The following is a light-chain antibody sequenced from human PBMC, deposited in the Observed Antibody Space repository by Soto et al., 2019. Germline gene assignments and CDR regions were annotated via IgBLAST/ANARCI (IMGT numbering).Light chain of an antibody. CDR1: QTVSSNL. Sequence: IVMTQSPGTLSLSPGERATLSCRASQTVSSNLIAWYQQKPGQAPRLLIYGASSIATGIPDRFSGSGSGTDFPLTISRLEPEDFAVYYCQHYDRSTGTFGQGTKVEIK. J-gene: IGKJ1*01. V-gene: IGKV3-20*01. CDR3: QHYDRSTGT. CDR2: GAS.